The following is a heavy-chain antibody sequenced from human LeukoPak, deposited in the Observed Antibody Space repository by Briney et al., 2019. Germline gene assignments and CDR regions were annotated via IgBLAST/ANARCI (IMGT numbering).Heavy chain of an antibody. J-gene: IGHJ3*02. CDR3: AQERRDGYKDDAFDI. CDR1: EFIFSNYW. CDR2: INGDGSST. D-gene: IGHD5-24*01. V-gene: IGHV3-74*01. Sequence: GGSLRLSCAASEFIFSNYWMHWVRQAPGKGLVWDSRINGDGSSTSYADSVKGRFTISRDGVKSTVYLQMNSLRTEDTAVYYCAQERRDGYKDDAFDIWGQGTLVTVSS.